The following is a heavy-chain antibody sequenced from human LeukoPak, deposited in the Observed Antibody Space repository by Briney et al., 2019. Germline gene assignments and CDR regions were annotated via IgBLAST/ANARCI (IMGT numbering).Heavy chain of an antibody. CDR2: INHSGST. Sequence: SETLSLTCAVYGGSFSGYYWSWIRQPPGKGLEWIGEINHSGSTNYNPSLKSRVTISVDTSKNQFSLKLSSVTAADTAVYYRARGRRPYYDYIWGSYRYGQQGTLTASYFDYWGQGTLVTVSS. CDR1: GGSFSGYY. V-gene: IGHV4-34*01. D-gene: IGHD3-16*02. CDR3: ARGRRPYYDYIWGSYRYGQQGTLTASYFDY. J-gene: IGHJ4*02.